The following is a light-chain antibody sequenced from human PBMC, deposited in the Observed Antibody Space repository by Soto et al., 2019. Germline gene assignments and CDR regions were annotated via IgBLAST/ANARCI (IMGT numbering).Light chain of an antibody. J-gene: IGKJ1*01. CDR3: QQYNTYPWT. V-gene: IGKV1-5*01. Sequence: DIPMTQSPSTLSASVGDRVTITCRASQRISDSLAWYQQKPGKAPKLLIYDASSLESGVPSRFSGSKSGTEFTLTISSLQPDDFATYYCQQYNTYPWTFGQGTKVEIK. CDR1: QRISDS. CDR2: DAS.